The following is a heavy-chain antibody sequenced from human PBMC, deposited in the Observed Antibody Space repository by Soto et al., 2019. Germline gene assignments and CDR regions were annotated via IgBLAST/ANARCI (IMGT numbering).Heavy chain of an antibody. CDR3: AILRIAVAGTHFDY. D-gene: IGHD6-19*01. J-gene: IGHJ4*02. CDR1: GFTFSSYA. CDR2: ISGSGGST. V-gene: IGHV3-23*01. Sequence: PGGSLRLSCAASGFTFSSYAMSWVRQAPGKGLEWVSAISGSGGSTYYADSVKGRFTISRDNSKNTLYLQMNSPRAEDTAVYYCAILRIAVAGTHFDYWGQGTLVTVSS.